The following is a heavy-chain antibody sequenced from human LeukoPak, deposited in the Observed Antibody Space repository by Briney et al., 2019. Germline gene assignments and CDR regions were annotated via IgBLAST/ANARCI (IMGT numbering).Heavy chain of an antibody. V-gene: IGHV3-48*01. CDR2: ISSSSSTI. Sequence: SGGSLRLSCAASGFTFSSYSMNWVRQAPGKGLEWVSYISSSSSTIYYADSVKGRFTISRDNAKNSLYLQMNSLRAEDTAVYYCARPEFPRRDAFDIWGQGTMVTVSS. CDR1: GFTFSSYS. J-gene: IGHJ3*02. CDR3: ARPEFPRRDAFDI. D-gene: IGHD2-21*01.